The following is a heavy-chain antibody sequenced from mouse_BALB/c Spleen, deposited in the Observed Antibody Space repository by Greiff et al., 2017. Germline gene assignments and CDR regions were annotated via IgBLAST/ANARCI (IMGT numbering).Heavy chain of an antibody. CDR2: IDPANGNT. Sequence: EVKLQESGAELVKPGASVKLSCTASGFNIKDTYMHWVKQRPEQGLEWIGRIDPANGNTKYDPKFQGKATITADTSSNTAYLQLSSLTSGDTAVYYCARIHYYPCWGQGTLGTVSA. J-gene: IGHJ3*01. CDR3: ARIHYYPC. D-gene: IGHD1-2*01. CDR1: GFNIKDTY. V-gene: IGHV14-3*02.